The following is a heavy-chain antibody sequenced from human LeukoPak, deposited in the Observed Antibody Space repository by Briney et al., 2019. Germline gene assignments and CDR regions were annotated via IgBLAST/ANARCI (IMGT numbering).Heavy chain of an antibody. D-gene: IGHD3-22*01. CDR1: GYSFTSYW. CDR2: IYPDDSHT. V-gene: IGHV5-51*01. Sequence: GESLKISCKGSGYSFTSYWIGWVRQMPGKGLEWMGIIYPDDSHTRYSPSFQDQVTISADKSISTAYLQWSSLRASDTAMYYCARPAHAGSSGHLSDWFDPWGQGTLVTVSS. CDR3: ARPAHAGSSGHLSDWFDP. J-gene: IGHJ5*02.